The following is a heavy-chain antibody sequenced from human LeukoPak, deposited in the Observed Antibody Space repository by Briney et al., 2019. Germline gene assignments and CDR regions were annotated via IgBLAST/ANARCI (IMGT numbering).Heavy chain of an antibody. CDR1: GYTFTSYA. Sequence: ASVKVSCKASGYTFTSYAMHWVRQAPGQRLEWMGWINAGNGNTKYSQKFQGRVTITRDTSASTAYMELSSLRSEDTAVYYCARLLSVVVPAAPVGYFDYWGQGTLVTVSS. CDR3: ARLLSVVVPAAPVGYFDY. D-gene: IGHD2-2*01. V-gene: IGHV1-3*01. J-gene: IGHJ4*02. CDR2: INAGNGNT.